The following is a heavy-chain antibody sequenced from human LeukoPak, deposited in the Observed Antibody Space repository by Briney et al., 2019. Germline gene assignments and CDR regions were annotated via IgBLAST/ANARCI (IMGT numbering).Heavy chain of an antibody. J-gene: IGHJ4*02. Sequence: PSQTLSLTCTVSGGSISSGGYYWSWIRQPPGKGLEWIGYIYHSGSTYYNPSLKSRVTISVDRSKNQFSLKLSSVTAADTAVYYCARDRRGYSYGTYDYWGQGTLVTVSS. D-gene: IGHD5-18*01. CDR3: ARDRRGYSYGTYDY. V-gene: IGHV4-30-2*01. CDR1: GGSISSGGYY. CDR2: IYHSGST.